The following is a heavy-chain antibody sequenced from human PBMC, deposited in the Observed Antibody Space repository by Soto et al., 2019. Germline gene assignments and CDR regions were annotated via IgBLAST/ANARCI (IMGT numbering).Heavy chain of an antibody. CDR1: GFTFSSYA. D-gene: IGHD3-16*01. J-gene: IGHJ4*02. V-gene: IGHV3-23*01. CDR2: ISGSGGST. Sequence: GGSLRLSCAASGFTFSSYAMSWVRQAPGKGLEWVSAISGSGGSTYYADSVKGRFTISRDNSKNTLYLQMNSLRAEDTAVYYCARDLSPEITFGGVSSFDYWGQGTLVTVSS. CDR3: ARDLSPEITFGGVSSFDY.